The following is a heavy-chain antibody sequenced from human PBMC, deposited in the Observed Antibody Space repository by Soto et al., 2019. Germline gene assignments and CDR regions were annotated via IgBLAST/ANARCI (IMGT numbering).Heavy chain of an antibody. Sequence: ASVKVSYKASGYSFTDYHIHWVRQAPGQGLEWLGRINPKSGGTSTAQKFQGWVTMTRDRSISTVYMELTRLRSDDTAVYFCARGHSTDCSNGVCSFFYNHGMDVWGQGTTVTVSS. CDR2: INPKSGGT. D-gene: IGHD2-8*01. J-gene: IGHJ6*02. CDR3: ARGHSTDCSNGVCSFFYNHGMDV. CDR1: GYSFTDYH. V-gene: IGHV1-2*04.